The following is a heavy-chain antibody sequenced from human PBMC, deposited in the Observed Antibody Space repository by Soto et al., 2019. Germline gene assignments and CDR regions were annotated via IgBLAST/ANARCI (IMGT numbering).Heavy chain of an antibody. CDR1: GFTFSSYS. CDR2: ISSSSSYI. V-gene: IGHV3-21*01. CDR3: ARVGGEGLRFDP. D-gene: IGHD3-16*01. Sequence: EVQLVESGGGLVKPGGSLRLSCAASGFTFSSYSMNWVRQAPGKGLEWVSSISSSSSYIYYADSVKGRFTISRDNAKNSLYLQMNSLRAEDTAVYYCARVGGEGLRFDPWGQGTLVTVSS. J-gene: IGHJ5*02.